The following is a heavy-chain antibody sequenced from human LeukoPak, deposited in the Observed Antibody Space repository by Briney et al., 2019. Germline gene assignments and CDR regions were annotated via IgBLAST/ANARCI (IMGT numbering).Heavy chain of an antibody. CDR2: ISSSGSYI. CDR1: GFTFSSYW. D-gene: IGHD2-8*02. CDR3: AREIWWGYNWFDP. V-gene: IGHV3-21*01. Sequence: GGSLTLSCAASGFTFSSYWMHWVRQAPGKGLVWVSSISSSGSYIYHADSVKGRFTISRDNAKNSPYLQMNSLRAEDTAVYYCAREIWWGYNWFDPWGQGTLVTVSS. J-gene: IGHJ5*02.